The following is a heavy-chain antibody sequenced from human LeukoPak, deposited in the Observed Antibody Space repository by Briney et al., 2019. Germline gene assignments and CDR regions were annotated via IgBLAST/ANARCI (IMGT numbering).Heavy chain of an antibody. CDR1: GFTFSNYD. CDR3: AEGSPRDQTDRHFDY. CDR2: MRNDGSQI. D-gene: IGHD2-2*01. J-gene: IGHJ4*02. Sequence: GGSLRLSCVASGFTFSNYDMHWVRQAPGKGLEWVASMRNDGSQIYHADSVKGRFTISRDNSKNTLYLQMNSLRAEDTAVYYCAEGSPRDQTDRHFDYWGQGTLVTVSS. V-gene: IGHV3-30*02.